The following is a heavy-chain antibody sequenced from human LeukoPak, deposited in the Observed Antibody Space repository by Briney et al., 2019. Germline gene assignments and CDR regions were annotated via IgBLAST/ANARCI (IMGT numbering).Heavy chain of an antibody. Sequence: GGSLRLSCAASGFTFNRYWMHWVRQAPGEGPVWVAHILNDGGSTSYADSVKGRFTISRDNAKNTPSLQMNSLRAEDTAVYYCVRHNYGYDYWGQGTPVTVSS. CDR2: ILNDGGST. CDR3: VRHNYGYDY. J-gene: IGHJ4*02. CDR1: GFTFNRYW. V-gene: IGHV3-74*01. D-gene: IGHD5-18*01.